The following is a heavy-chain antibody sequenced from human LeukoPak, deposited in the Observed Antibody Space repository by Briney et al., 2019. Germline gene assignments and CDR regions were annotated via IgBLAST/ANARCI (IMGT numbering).Heavy chain of an antibody. J-gene: IGHJ6*03. CDR2: IYYSGST. D-gene: IGHD3-10*01. Sequence: SETLSLTCTVSGGSISSYYWSWIRQPPGKGLEWIGYIYYSGSTNYSPSLKSRVTISVDTSKNQFSLKLSSVTAADTAVYYCARGQRITLYYMDVWGKGTTVTVSS. V-gene: IGHV4-59*01. CDR3: ARGQRITLYYMDV. CDR1: GGSISSYY.